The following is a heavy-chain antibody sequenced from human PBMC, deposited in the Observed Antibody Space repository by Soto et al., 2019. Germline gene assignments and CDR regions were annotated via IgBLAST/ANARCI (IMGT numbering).Heavy chain of an antibody. J-gene: IGHJ6*02. CDR3: ARDIESVTAKHFFYYYAMDV. CDR1: GGTFSSYA. CDR2: VSANNGHT. V-gene: IGHV1-18*01. D-gene: IGHD2-8*01. Sequence: GASVKVPCNAYGGTFSSYAINWVRQAPGQGLEWMGWVSANNGHTNYAQNLQGRVSMTTDKYTSTAYMELRGLTFDDTAVYYCARDIESVTAKHFFYYYAMDVWGQGTTVTVSS.